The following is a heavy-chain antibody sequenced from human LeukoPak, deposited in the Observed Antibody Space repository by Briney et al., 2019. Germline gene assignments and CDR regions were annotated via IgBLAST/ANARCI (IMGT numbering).Heavy chain of an antibody. CDR3: ASDGCTSCLGNPYYMGV. Sequence: PSETLSLTCIVSGGSIKRNGYFWGWIRQPPGKGLEWIGTFYYSGTTYYNPSLQSRVTISADTSKNQFSLKLSSVTAADTAVYYCASDGCTSCLGNPYYMGVWGRGTTVTVSS. CDR2: FYYSGTT. V-gene: IGHV4-39*01. J-gene: IGHJ6*03. CDR1: GGSIKRNGYF. D-gene: IGHD2-8*01.